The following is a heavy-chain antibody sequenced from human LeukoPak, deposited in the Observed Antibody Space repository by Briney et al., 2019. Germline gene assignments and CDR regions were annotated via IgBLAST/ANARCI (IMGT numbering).Heavy chain of an antibody. Sequence: GGSLSPSFAASGFTFSSCALHWVRQAPGKGLEWVAVIWYDGSNKYYADSVKGRFTISRDNSKNTLYLQINSLRAEDTAVYYCARDYRLVPAAMKFDYWGRGPLVSVSS. V-gene: IGHV3-33*01. CDR3: ARDYRLVPAAMKFDY. D-gene: IGHD2-2*01. J-gene: IGHJ4*02. CDR1: GFTFSSCA. CDR2: IWYDGSNK.